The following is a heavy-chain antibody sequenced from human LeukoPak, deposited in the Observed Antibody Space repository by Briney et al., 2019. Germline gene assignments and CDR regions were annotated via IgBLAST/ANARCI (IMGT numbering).Heavy chain of an antibody. CDR2: IKSDGSEK. Sequence: GGSLRLSCTASGFTFSSYWMSWVRQAPGKGLEWVANIKSDGSEKNYVDSVKGRFAVSRDNAKNSLYLEVNSLRAEDTAVYYCVSGYNFGFRAFDFWGQGTMVTVSS. J-gene: IGHJ3*01. CDR3: VSGYNFGFRAFDF. D-gene: IGHD1-14*01. V-gene: IGHV3-7*05. CDR1: GFTFSSYW.